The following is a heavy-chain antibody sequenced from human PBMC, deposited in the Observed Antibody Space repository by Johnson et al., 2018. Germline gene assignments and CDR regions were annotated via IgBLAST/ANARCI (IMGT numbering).Heavy chain of an antibody. D-gene: IGHD2-15*01. CDR1: GFTFSDYY. CDR2: ITNSGSAI. V-gene: IGHV3-11*04. J-gene: IGHJ6*03. CDR3: ARARDRANYMDV. Sequence: VQLLESGGGLVKPGGSLRLSCEASGFTFSDYYMTWIRQAPGTGLAWVSYITNSGSAIYYADSVKGRFTISSEHAKNSLYLQMNSLRAEDTAVYYCARARDRANYMDVWGKGTTVTVSS.